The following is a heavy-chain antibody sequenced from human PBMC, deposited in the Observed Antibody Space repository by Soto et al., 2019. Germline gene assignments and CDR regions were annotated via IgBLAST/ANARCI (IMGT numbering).Heavy chain of an antibody. J-gene: IGHJ4*02. D-gene: IGHD6-6*01. V-gene: IGHV3-15*01. CDR2: IKSKTDGGTT. CDR3: TTTKWGSSSFDY. Sequence: GGSLRLSCAASGFTFSNAWMSWVRQAPGKGLEWVGRIKSKTDGGTTDYAAPVKGRFTISRDDSKNTLYLQMNSLKTEDTAVYYCTTTKWGSSSFDYWGQGTMVTVSS. CDR1: GFTFSNAW.